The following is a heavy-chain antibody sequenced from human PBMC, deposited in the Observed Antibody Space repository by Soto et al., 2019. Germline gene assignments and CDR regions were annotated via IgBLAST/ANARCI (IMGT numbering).Heavy chain of an antibody. CDR2: IHYTGST. D-gene: IGHD5-12*01. CDR3: ASTNLLNYAMDV. CDR1: GGSVTSSRYY. V-gene: IGHV4-39*01. J-gene: IGHJ6*02. Sequence: SETLSLTCTVSGGSVTSSRYYWGWIRQPPGKGLEWIGSIHYTGSTYYNPSLKSRLTISLDTSENKFSLNLSTLSAADTAVYFCASTNLLNYAMDVWGQGTAVTVS.